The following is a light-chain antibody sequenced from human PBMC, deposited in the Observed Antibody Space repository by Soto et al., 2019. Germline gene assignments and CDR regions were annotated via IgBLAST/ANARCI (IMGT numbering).Light chain of an antibody. V-gene: IGKV1-9*01. Sequence: IHVTPGPSVLSASADNRVPIPGRAKRVSSSYLGWYQQKPGRATKLLFYAASTLPSGVPSRFSGSGSGTDFTLIITSLQHDDFATYYCQQHNSSPITFGQGTRLE. J-gene: IGKJ5*01. CDR3: QQHNSSPIT. CDR2: AAS. CDR1: RVSSSY.